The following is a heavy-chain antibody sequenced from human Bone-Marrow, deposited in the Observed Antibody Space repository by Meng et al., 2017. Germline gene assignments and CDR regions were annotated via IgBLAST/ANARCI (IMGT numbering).Heavy chain of an antibody. CDR3: AREGYYGSGSSLFQDAFDI. Sequence: ASVKVSCKASGYTFTGYYMHWVRQAPGQGLEWMGWINPNSGGTNYAQKFQGRVTMTRDTSISTAYMALSRLRSDDTAVYYCAREGYYGSGSSLFQDAFDIWGQGTMVTVSS. D-gene: IGHD3-10*01. V-gene: IGHV1-2*02. J-gene: IGHJ3*02. CDR2: INPNSGGT. CDR1: GYTFTGYY.